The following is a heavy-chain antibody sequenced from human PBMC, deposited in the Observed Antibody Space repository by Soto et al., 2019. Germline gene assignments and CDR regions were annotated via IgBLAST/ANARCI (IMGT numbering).Heavy chain of an antibody. D-gene: IGHD6-13*01. CDR3: ARDQLPGIAAAGY. CDR2: INPNSGGT. V-gene: IGHV1-2*02. Sequence: GSSVKVSCKASGYTFTGYYMHWVRQAPGQGLEWMGWINPNSGGTNYAQKFQGRVTMTRDTSISTAYMELSRLRSDDTAVYYCARDQLPGIAAAGYWGQGTLVTVSS. J-gene: IGHJ4*02. CDR1: GYTFTGYY.